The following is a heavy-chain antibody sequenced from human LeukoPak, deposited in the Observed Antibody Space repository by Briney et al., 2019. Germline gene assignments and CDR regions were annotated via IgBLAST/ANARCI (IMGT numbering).Heavy chain of an antibody. CDR2: INHSGST. V-gene: IGHV4-34*01. CDR1: GGSFSGYY. D-gene: IGHD6-13*01. Sequence: SETLSLTYAVYGGSFSGYYWSWIRQPPGKGLEWIGEINHSGSTNYNPSLKSRVTISVDTSKNQFSLKLSSVTAADTAVYYCARQPDSSSWYSLDYWGQGTLVTVSS. CDR3: ARQPDSSSWYSLDY. J-gene: IGHJ4*02.